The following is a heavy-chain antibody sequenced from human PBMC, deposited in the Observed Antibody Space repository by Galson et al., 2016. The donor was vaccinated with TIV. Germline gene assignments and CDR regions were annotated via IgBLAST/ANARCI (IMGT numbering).Heavy chain of an antibody. J-gene: IGHJ4*02. CDR3: AVWSNIYYFAL. V-gene: IGHV1-46*01. CDR2: IDPNSGGT. Sequence: SVKVSCKASGYTFINYYMHWVRQAPGQGLEWVGVIDPNSGGTTYAQKFQGRVTMTRDKSTSTVYMELSSLRSGDTAVFYCAVWSNIYYFALWGQGTLITVSS. D-gene: IGHD2-21*01. CDR1: GYTFINYY.